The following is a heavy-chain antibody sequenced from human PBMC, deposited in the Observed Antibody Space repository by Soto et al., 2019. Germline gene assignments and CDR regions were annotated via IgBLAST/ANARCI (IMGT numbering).Heavy chain of an antibody. J-gene: IGHJ4*02. V-gene: IGHV4-59*08. CDR1: GGSMNRFY. CDR2: IYYSGSP. D-gene: IGHD6-13*01. Sequence: PSETLSLTCTVSGGSMNRFYWSWIRQPPGKGLEWIGFIYYSGSPNYNPSLKSRLSMSVASSKNQFSLKLSAVTAADTAVYYCARSRQSITAAGIEGFDYWGQGTLVTVSS. CDR3: ARSRQSITAAGIEGFDY.